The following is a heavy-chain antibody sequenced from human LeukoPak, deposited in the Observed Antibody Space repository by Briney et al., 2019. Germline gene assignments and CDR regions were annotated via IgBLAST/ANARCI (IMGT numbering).Heavy chain of an antibody. D-gene: IGHD1-26*01. CDR2: INPNNGGT. V-gene: IGHV1-2*02. Sequence: ASVKVSCKASGYTFTGYYIHWVRQAPGQGLEWMGWINPNNGGTNYAQKFQGRVTMTRDTSITTAYMEVSRLNSDDTAVYYCARVYRGSPEGFDYCGQGTLVTVSP. J-gene: IGHJ4*02. CDR1: GYTFTGYY. CDR3: ARVYRGSPEGFDY.